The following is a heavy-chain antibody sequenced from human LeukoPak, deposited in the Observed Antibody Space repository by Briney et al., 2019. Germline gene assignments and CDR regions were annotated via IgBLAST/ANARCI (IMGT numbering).Heavy chain of an antibody. D-gene: IGHD2-15*01. J-gene: IGHJ4*02. CDR2: ISTYNANT. CDR3: ARSSFCSGGTCYSSLDY. V-gene: IGHV1-18*01. Sequence: ASVKVSCKASGYTSTSHGISWVRQAPGQGLEWMGWISTYNANTNYAQKLQGRVTMTTDTSTSTAYMELRSLRSDDTAIYYCARSSFCSGGTCYSSLDYWGQGTLVTVSS. CDR1: GYTSTSHG.